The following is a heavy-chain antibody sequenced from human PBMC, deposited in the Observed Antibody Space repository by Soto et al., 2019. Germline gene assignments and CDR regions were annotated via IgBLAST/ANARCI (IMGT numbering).Heavy chain of an antibody. Sequence: SETLSLTCTVSGGSISSGGYYWSWIRQHPGKGLEWIGYIYYSGSTYYNPSLKSRVTISVDTSKNQFSLKLSSVTAADTAVYYCARLYSSSWYSYYYYMDVWGKGTTVTVSS. CDR1: GGSISSGGYY. J-gene: IGHJ6*03. CDR3: ARLYSSSWYSYYYYMDV. D-gene: IGHD6-13*01. CDR2: IYYSGST. V-gene: IGHV4-31*03.